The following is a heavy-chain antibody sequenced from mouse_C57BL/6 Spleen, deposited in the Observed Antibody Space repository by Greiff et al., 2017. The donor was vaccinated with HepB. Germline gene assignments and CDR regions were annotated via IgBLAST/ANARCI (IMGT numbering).Heavy chain of an antibody. CDR1: GFTFSSYG. CDR3: ARHGTTVVPYAMDY. Sequence: DVQLQESGGDLVKPGGSLKLSCAASGFTFSSYGMSWVRQTPDKRLEWVATISSGGSYTYYPDSVKGRFTISRDNAKNTLYLQMSSLKSEDTAMYYCARHGTTVVPYAMDYWGQGTSVTVSS. J-gene: IGHJ4*01. D-gene: IGHD1-1*01. CDR2: ISSGGSYT. V-gene: IGHV5-6*01.